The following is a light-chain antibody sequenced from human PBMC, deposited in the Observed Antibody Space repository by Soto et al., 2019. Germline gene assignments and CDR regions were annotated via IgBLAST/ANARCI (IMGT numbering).Light chain of an antibody. CDR3: QRYNSYSPWT. J-gene: IGKJ1*01. V-gene: IGKV1-5*03. CDR1: QTISSW. CDR2: KTS. Sequence: DIQMTQSPSTLSASVGDRVTITCRASQTISSWLAWYQQKPGKAPKLLMYKTSSLESGVPSRFSGSRSGTEFTLTISSLQPDDFATYYCQRYNSYSPWTFGQGTKVDIK.